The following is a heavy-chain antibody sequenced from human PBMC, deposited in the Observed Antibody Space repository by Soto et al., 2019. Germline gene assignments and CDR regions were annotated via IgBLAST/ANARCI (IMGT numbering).Heavy chain of an antibody. CDR1: GFTFSSYA. J-gene: IGHJ6*02. Sequence: GGSLRLSCAASGFTFSSYAMHWVRQAPGKGLEWVAVISYDGSNKYYAGSVKGRLTISRDNSKNTLYLQMNSLRAEDTAVNYCAREARYCSSTSCYGEVYYYYYGMDVWGQGTTVTVSS. CDR2: ISYDGSNK. CDR3: AREARYCSSTSCYGEVYYYYYGMDV. V-gene: IGHV3-30-3*01. D-gene: IGHD2-2*01.